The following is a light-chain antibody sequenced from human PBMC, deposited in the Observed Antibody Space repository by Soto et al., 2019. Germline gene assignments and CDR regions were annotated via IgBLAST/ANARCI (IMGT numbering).Light chain of an antibody. CDR2: DAS. V-gene: IGKV1-33*01. CDR1: QDISNY. J-gene: IGKJ4*01. Sequence: DIQMTPSLYSLAAAVGDRVTITCQACQDISNYLNWYQQKPGKAPNLLIYDASNLETGVPSRFSGSGSGTDFTFTIISLQPEDIATYYCQQYDNVPLTFGGGTKVEIK. CDR3: QQYDNVPLT.